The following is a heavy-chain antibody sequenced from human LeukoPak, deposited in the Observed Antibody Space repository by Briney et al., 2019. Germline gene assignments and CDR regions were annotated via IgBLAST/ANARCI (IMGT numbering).Heavy chain of an antibody. D-gene: IGHD6-13*01. CDR3: ARDLGSSSWLWVY. Sequence: KPSETLSLTCAVYGGSFSGYYWSWIRQHPGKGLEWIGYIYYSGSTYYNPSLKSRVTISVDTSKNQFSLKLSSVTAADTAVYYCARDLGSSSWLWVYWGQGTLVTVSS. CDR2: IYYSGST. V-gene: IGHV4-31*11. CDR1: GGSFSGYY. J-gene: IGHJ4*02.